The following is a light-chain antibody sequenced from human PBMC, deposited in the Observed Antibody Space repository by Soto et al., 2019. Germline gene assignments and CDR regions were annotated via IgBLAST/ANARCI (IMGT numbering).Light chain of an antibody. CDR3: AAWDDSLSGHVV. V-gene: IGLV1-47*01. CDR1: SSNIGSNY. Sequence: QSALTQTPSASGTPGQRVTISCSGSSSNIGSNYVYWYQHLPGTAPKLLIYRNNQRPSGVPDRFSGSKSGTSVSLAISGLRSEDEGHYYCAAWDDSLSGHVVFGGGTKLTVI. CDR2: RNN. J-gene: IGLJ2*01.